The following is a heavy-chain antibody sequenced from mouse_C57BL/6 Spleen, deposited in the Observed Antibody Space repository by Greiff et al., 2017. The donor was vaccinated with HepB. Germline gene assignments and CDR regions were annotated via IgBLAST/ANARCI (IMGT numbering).Heavy chain of an antibody. CDR1: GYAFTNYL. D-gene: IGHD1-1*01. J-gene: IGHJ4*01. Sequence: QVQLQQSGAELVRPGTSVKVSCKASGYAFTNYLIEWVKQRPGQGLEWIGVINPGSGGTNYNETFKGKATLTADKSSSTAYMQLSSLTSEDSAVYFCARIGSTYAMDYWGQGTSVTVSS. CDR3: ARIGSTYAMDY. V-gene: IGHV1-54*01. CDR2: INPGSGGT.